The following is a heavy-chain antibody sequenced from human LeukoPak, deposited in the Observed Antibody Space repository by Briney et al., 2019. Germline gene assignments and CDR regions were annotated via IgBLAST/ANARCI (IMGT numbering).Heavy chain of an antibody. CDR2: ISGSGGST. Sequence: GSLRLSCAASGFTFSSYAMSWVRQAPGKGLEWVSAISGSGGSTYYADSVKGRFTISRDNSKNPLYLQMNSLRDEDTAVYYCAKGKYYDFWSGYYTLDYWGQGTLVTVSS. D-gene: IGHD3-3*01. CDR3: AKGKYYDFWSGYYTLDY. J-gene: IGHJ4*02. V-gene: IGHV3-23*01. CDR1: GFTFSSYA.